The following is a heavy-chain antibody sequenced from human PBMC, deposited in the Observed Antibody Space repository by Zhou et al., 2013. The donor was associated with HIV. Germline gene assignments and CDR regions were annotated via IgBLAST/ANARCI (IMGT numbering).Heavy chain of an antibody. V-gene: IGHV1-2*02. CDR3: ARDHKKQWLTTGGL. CDR2: INPNSGDT. CDR1: GYTFTDFF. Sequence: QVQVLQSGAVLKKPGASVTLSCTASGYTFTDFFIHWVRQAPGQGLEWMGWINPNSGDTELAQRFQGRITMTRDTSIRTAYMGLSSLTSDDTAIYYCARDHKKQWLTTGGLWGQGTLVTVSS. D-gene: IGHD6-19*01. J-gene: IGHJ1*01.